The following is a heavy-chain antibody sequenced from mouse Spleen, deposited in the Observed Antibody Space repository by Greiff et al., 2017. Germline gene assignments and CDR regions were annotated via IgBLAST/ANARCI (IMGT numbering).Heavy chain of an antibody. CDR3: ARGYYYGSSTGFDY. J-gene: IGHJ2*01. V-gene: IGHV14-3*02. D-gene: IGHD1-1*01. Sequence: VQLQQSGAELVKPGASVKLSCTASGFNIKDTYMHWVKQRPEQGLEWIGRIDPANGNTKYDPKFQGKATITADTSSNTAYLQLSSLTSEDTAVYYCARGYYYGSSTGFDYWGQGTTLTVSS. CDR2: IDPANGNT. CDR1: GFNIKDTY.